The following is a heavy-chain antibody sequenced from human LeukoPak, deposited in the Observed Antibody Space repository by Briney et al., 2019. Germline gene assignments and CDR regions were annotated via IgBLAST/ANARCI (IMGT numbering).Heavy chain of an antibody. CDR3: ARHRYCSGGSCYSDY. D-gene: IGHD2-15*01. CDR1: GYSFTSYW. V-gene: IGHV5-51*01. CDR2: IYPGDSET. J-gene: IGHJ4*02. Sequence: GESLKISCKGSGYSFTSYWIGWVRQMPGKGLEWMGIIYPGDSETGYSPSFQGQVTISADKSISTAYLQWSSLKASDTAMYYCARHRYCSGGSCYSDYWGQGTLVTVSS.